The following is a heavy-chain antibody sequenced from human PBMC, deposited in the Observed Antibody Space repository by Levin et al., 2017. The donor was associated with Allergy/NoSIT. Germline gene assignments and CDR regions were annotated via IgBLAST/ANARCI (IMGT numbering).Heavy chain of an antibody. J-gene: IGHJ4*02. V-gene: IGHV3-23*01. CDR3: ATDLGSRSWFGLRPHYFDS. CDR2: ISGTGGDT. D-gene: IGHD6-13*01. CDR1: GFTFSTYA. Sequence: GGSLRLSCAASGFTFSTYAMSWVRQAPGKGLEWVSSISGTGGDTNYADSVKGRFTISRDNSMNTLYLQMNSLRVDDTAVYYCATDLGSRSWFGLRPHYFDSWGQGTLVTVSS.